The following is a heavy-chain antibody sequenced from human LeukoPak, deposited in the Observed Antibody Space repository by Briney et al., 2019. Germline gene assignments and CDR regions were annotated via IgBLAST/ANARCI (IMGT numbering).Heavy chain of an antibody. J-gene: IGHJ4*02. CDR1: GFTFSSYG. CDR3: ARDYYDSSGYDY. D-gene: IGHD3-22*01. CDR2: IWYDGSNK. Sequence: GGSLRLSCAASGFTFSSYGMHWVRQTPGKGLEWVAVIWYDGSNKYYADSVKGRFTISRDNSKNTLYLQMNSLRAEDTAVYYCARDYYDSSGYDYWGQGTLVTVSS. V-gene: IGHV3-33*01.